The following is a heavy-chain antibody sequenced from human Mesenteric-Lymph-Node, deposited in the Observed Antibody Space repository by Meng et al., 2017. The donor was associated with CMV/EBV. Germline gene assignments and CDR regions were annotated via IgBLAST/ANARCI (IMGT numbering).Heavy chain of an antibody. Sequence: ASGYPFTRYGISWVRQAPGQGLEWMGWISAYNGNTNYAQKLQGRVTMTTDTSTSTAYMELRSLRSDDTAVYYCARPYFGSSGWYFGYWGQGTLVTVSS. D-gene: IGHD6-19*01. J-gene: IGHJ4*02. CDR2: ISAYNGNT. CDR1: GYPFTRYG. CDR3: ARPYFGSSGWYFGY. V-gene: IGHV1-18*04.